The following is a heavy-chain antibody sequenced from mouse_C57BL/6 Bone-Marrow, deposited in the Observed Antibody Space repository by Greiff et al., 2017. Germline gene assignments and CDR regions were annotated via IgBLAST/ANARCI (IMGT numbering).Heavy chain of an antibody. J-gene: IGHJ4*01. CDR3: ARHDGYYVRYAMDY. CDR1: GFTFSDYY. Sequence: EVKLVESGGGLVQPGGSLKLSCAASGFTFSDYYMYWVRQTPEKRLEWVAYISNGGGSTYYPDTVKGRFTISRDNAKNTLYLQMSRLKSEDTAMYCCARHDGYYVRYAMDYWGQGTSVTVSS. V-gene: IGHV5-12*01. D-gene: IGHD2-3*01. CDR2: ISNGGGST.